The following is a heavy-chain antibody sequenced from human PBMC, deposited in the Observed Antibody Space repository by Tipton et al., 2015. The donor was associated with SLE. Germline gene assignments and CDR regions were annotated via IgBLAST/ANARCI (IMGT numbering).Heavy chain of an antibody. Sequence: QVQLVQSGAEVKKPGASVRVSCKASGYTFTSFFIHWVRQAPGQGLEWMGRISPNSGDTNYAQKFQGRVTMTRDTSISTAYMELSRLRSDDTAVYYCTRDVVGATEGLGYWGQGTLVTVSS. CDR1: GYTFTSFF. V-gene: IGHV1-2*06. D-gene: IGHD1-26*01. CDR2: ISPNSGDT. CDR3: TRDVVGATEGLGY. J-gene: IGHJ4*02.